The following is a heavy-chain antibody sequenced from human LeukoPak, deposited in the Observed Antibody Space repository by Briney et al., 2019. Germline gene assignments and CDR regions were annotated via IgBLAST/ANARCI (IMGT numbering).Heavy chain of an antibody. CDR2: IRYDGNNK. V-gene: IGHV3-30*02. Sequence: GGSLRLSCAASGFTFSTYGMYWVRQAPGKGLEWVAFIRYDGNNKYYGDFVKGRFTISRDNSNNTLYLQMNSLRAEDTAVYYCAKGFGGYYYYYMDVWGKGTTVTVSS. CDR3: AKGFGGYYYYYMDV. J-gene: IGHJ6*03. D-gene: IGHD3-16*01. CDR1: GFTFSTYG.